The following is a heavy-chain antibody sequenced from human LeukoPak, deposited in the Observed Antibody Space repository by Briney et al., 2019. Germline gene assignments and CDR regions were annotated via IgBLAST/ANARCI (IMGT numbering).Heavy chain of an antibody. Sequence: SETLSLTCAVYGGSFSGYYWSWIRQPPGKGLEWIGEINHSGSTNYNPSLKSRVTISVDTSKNQFSLKLSSVTAADTAVYYCARPNPRDWYLDLWGRGTLVTVSS. CDR2: INHSGST. CDR1: GGSFSGYY. D-gene: IGHD7-27*01. V-gene: IGHV4-34*01. J-gene: IGHJ2*01. CDR3: ARPNPRDWYLDL.